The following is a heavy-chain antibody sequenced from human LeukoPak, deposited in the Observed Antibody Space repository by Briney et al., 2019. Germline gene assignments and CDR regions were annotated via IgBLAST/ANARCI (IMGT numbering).Heavy chain of an antibody. V-gene: IGHV3-7*03. CDR1: GFSSSTAW. CDR2: IRQDGSDK. CDR3: AKEEGYYYDSGGYYVEYFQH. Sequence: PGGSLRLSCAVSGFSSSTAWMTWVRQAPGKGLEWVADIRQDGSDKYYVDAVKGRFIISRDKAKNTLYLQMNSLRAEDTAVYYCAKEEGYYYDSGGYYVEYFQHWGQGTLVTVSS. J-gene: IGHJ1*01. D-gene: IGHD3-22*01.